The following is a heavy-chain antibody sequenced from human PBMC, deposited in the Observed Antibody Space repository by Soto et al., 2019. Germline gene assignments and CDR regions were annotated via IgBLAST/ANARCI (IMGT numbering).Heavy chain of an antibody. J-gene: IGHJ1*01. Sequence: QVQLVESGGGVVQPGRSLRLSCAASGFTFSSYGMHWVRQAPGKGLEWVAVIWYDGSNKYYADSVKGRFTISRDNSKNTLDLQMNSLRAEDTAVYYCAREGAVAGQEYFQHWGQGTLVTVSS. D-gene: IGHD6-19*01. CDR2: IWYDGSNK. CDR3: AREGAVAGQEYFQH. V-gene: IGHV3-33*01. CDR1: GFTFSSYG.